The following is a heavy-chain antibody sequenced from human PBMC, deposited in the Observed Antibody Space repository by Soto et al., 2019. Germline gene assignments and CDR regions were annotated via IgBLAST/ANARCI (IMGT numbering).Heavy chain of an antibody. D-gene: IGHD4-17*01. CDR2: VFHSGTA. Sequence: QVQLQESGPGVMKPSGTLSLTCTVSGDSISSIKWWSWVRQPPGERLEWIGEVFHSGTANYNPSLKXRXTXSXXTSKNQFSLKLTSVTAADTAVYYCASASGDYLVLGGYYLDSWGQGTLVTVSS. V-gene: IGHV4-4*02. J-gene: IGHJ4*02. CDR3: ASASGDYLVLGGYYLDS. CDR1: GDSISSIKW.